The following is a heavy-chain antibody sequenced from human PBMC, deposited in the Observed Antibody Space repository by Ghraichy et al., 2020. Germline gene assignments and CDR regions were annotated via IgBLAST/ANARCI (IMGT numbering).Heavy chain of an antibody. J-gene: IGHJ2*01. CDR3: ARGGVGDGYNYYWYFDL. CDR1: GFTFSDHY. Sequence: GGSLRLSCAASGFTFSDHYMDWVRQAPGKGLEWVGRTRNKANSYTTEYAASVKGRFTISRDDSKNSLYLQMNSLKTEDTAVYYCARGGVGDGYNYYWYFDLWGRGTLVTVSS. D-gene: IGHD5-24*01. CDR2: TRNKANSYTT. V-gene: IGHV3-72*01.